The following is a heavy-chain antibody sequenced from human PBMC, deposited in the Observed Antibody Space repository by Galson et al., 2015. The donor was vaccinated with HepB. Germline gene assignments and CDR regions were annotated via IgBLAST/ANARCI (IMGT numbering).Heavy chain of an antibody. V-gene: IGHV3-33*01. J-gene: IGHJ4*02. CDR3: ARVRELQALDY. CDR2: IWYDGSNK. D-gene: IGHD1-26*01. CDR1: GFTFSSYG. Sequence: SLRLSCAASGFTFSSYGMHWVRQAPGKGLEWVAVIWYDGSNKYYADSVKGRFTISRDNSKNTLYLQMNSLRAEDTAVYYCARVRELQALDYWGQGTLVTVSS.